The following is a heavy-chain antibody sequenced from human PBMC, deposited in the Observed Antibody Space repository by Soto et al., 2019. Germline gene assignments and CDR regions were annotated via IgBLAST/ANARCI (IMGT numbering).Heavy chain of an antibody. J-gene: IGHJ6*02. Sequence: SVKVSCKASGGTFSSYAISWVRQAPGQGFEWMGGIIPIFGTANYAQKFQGRVTISADESTSTAYMELSSLRSEDTAVYYCARDRDIVATIPYYYYGMDVWGQGTTVTVSS. D-gene: IGHD5-12*01. V-gene: IGHV1-69*13. CDR3: ARDRDIVATIPYYYYGMDV. CDR1: GGTFSSYA. CDR2: IIPIFGTA.